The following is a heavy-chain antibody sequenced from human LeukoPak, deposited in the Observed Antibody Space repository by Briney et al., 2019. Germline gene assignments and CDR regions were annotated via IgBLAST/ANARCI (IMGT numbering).Heavy chain of an antibody. CDR2: IYTSGST. J-gene: IGHJ6*03. V-gene: IGHV4-4*07. Sequence: AETLSLTCTVSGGSISSYYWSWIRQPAGKGLEWIGRIYTSGSTNYNPSLKSRVTMSVDTSKNQFSLTLSSVTAADTAVYYCARVGSCSSTSCYPAYYYYYMDVWGKGTTVTVSS. D-gene: IGHD2-2*01. CDR1: GGSISSYY. CDR3: ARVGSCSSTSCYPAYYYYYMDV.